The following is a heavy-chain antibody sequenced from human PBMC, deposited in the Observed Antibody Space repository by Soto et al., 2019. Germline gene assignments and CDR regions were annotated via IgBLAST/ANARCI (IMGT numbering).Heavy chain of an antibody. J-gene: IGHJ6*02. CDR3: AGGRIVVVGSRAYYGMDV. CDR1: GGTPSNSA. Sequence: QVHLLLQSGAEVKKPGSSVKVSCKASGGTPSNSAISWVRQAPGQGLEWMGGIIPVFGPVKYAQNFQGRVTNTADESTNTAYMELSSLRHEDTAVYYCAGGRIVVVGSRAYYGMDVWGQGTTVTVSS. CDR2: IIPVFGPV. D-gene: IGHD3-22*01. V-gene: IGHV1-69*01.